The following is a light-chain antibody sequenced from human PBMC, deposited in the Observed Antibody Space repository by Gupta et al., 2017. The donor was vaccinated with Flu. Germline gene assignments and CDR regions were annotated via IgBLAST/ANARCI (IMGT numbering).Light chain of an antibody. CDR2: SNN. CDR3: AAWDDSLNARV. J-gene: IGLJ3*02. CDR1: SSNIGSKT. Sequence: QSVLTQPPSASGTPGQRVTISCSGRSSNIGSKTVNWYQQLPGTAPKLLIYSNNQRPSGIPGRFSGSKSGTSASLAISGLQSEDEADYYCAAWDDSLNARVFGGGTKLTVL. V-gene: IGLV1-44*01.